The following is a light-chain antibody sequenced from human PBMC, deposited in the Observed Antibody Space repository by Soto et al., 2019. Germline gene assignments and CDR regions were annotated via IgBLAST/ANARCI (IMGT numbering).Light chain of an antibody. Sequence: DIQLTLSPSFLSASVGDRVTITCRASQDISGFLGWYQQKPGRAPELLIYGASSLQSGVPSRFSGSGSGTEFTLTISSLQPEDFATYYCQQLNDYPLTFGPGTKVDIK. CDR3: QQLNDYPLT. J-gene: IGKJ3*01. CDR2: GAS. CDR1: QDISGF. V-gene: IGKV1-9*01.